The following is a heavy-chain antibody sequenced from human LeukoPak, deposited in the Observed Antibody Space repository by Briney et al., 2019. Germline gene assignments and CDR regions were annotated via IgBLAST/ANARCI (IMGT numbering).Heavy chain of an antibody. CDR1: GGSISSYY. J-gene: IGHJ4*02. D-gene: IGHD3-22*01. V-gene: IGHV4-59*01. Sequence: SETLSLTCTVSGGSISSYYWSWIRQPPGKGLEWIGYIYYSGSTNYNPSLKSRVTISVDTSKNQFSLKLSSVTAADTAVYYCATANPGDYYDSSGYHFDYWGQGTLVTVSS. CDR3: ATANPGDYYDSSGYHFDY. CDR2: IYYSGST.